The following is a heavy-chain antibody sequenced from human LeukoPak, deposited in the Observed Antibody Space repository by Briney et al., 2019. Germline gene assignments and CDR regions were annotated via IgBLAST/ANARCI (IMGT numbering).Heavy chain of an antibody. J-gene: IGHJ4*02. Sequence: GGSLRLSCAASGFTFSSYGMHWVRQAPGKELEWVAFIRYDGSNKYYADSVKGRFTISRDNSKNTLYLQMNSLRAEDTAVYYCAKGPDLGSGSYFFDYWGQGTLVTVSS. V-gene: IGHV3-30*02. CDR1: GFTFSSYG. D-gene: IGHD3-10*01. CDR2: IRYDGSNK. CDR3: AKGPDLGSGSYFFDY.